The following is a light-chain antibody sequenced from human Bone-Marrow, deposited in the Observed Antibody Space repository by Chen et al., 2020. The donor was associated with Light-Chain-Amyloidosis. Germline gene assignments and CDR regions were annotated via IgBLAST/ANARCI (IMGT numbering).Light chain of an antibody. CDR3: QSADSSGTYEVI. CDR1: DLPTKY. Sequence: SYELPQPPSVSVSPGQTARITCSGDDLPTKYAYWYQQKPGQAPVLVIHRDTEWPSGISARFSGSSSGTTATLTISGVQAEDEADYHCQSADSSGTYEVIFGGGTKLTVL. J-gene: IGLJ2*01. CDR2: RDT. V-gene: IGLV3-25*03.